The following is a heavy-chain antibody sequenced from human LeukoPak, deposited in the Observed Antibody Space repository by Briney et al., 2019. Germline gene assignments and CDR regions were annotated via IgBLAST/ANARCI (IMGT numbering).Heavy chain of an antibody. D-gene: IGHD2-21*01. J-gene: IGHJ6*02. CDR1: GYTFTSYG. V-gene: IGHV1-18*01. CDR3: ARCPCGILWSSFPPRYYYYYGMDV. Sequence: ASVKVSCKASGYTFTSYGISWVRQAPGQGLEWMGWISAYNGNTNYALKLQGRVTMTTDTSTSTAYMELRSLRSDDTAVYYCARCPCGILWSSFPPRYYYYYGMDVWGQGTTVTVSS. CDR2: ISAYNGNT.